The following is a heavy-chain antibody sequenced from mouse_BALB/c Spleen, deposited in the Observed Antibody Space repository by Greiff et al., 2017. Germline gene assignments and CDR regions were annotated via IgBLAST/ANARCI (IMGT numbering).Heavy chain of an antibody. CDR3: ARHGGLRRYAMDY. CDR1: GFSLTSYG. D-gene: IGHD2-4*01. Sequence: VKLVESGPDLVAPSQSLSITCTVSGFSLTSYGVHWVRQPPGKGLEWLVVIWSDGSTTYNSALKSRLSISKDNSKSQVFLKMNSLQTVDTAMYYCARHGGLRRYAMDYWGQGTSVTVSS. CDR2: IWSDGST. V-gene: IGHV2-6-2*01. J-gene: IGHJ4*01.